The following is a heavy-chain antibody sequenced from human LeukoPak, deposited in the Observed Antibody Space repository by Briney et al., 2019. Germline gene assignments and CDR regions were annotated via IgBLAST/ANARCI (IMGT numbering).Heavy chain of an antibody. V-gene: IGHV4-59*01. CDR1: GGSISSYY. CDR2: IYYSGST. J-gene: IGHJ4*02. CDR3: ARGRITISGVVSYYFDY. D-gene: IGHD3-3*01. Sequence: PSETLSLTCTVSGGSISSYYWSWIRQPPGKGLEWIGYIYYSGSTNYNPSLKSRVTISVDTSKNQFSLKLSSVTAADTAVYYCARGRITISGVVSYYFDYWGQGTLVTVSS.